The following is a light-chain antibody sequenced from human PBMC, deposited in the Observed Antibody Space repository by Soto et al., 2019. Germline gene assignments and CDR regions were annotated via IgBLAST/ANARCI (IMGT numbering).Light chain of an antibody. CDR2: GAS. J-gene: IGKJ2*01. CDR3: QQFDKCPHT. V-gene: IGKV3-15*01. CDR1: QNLSRN. Sequence: EMVMTQSPATLSVSPGERATLSCRASQNLSRNLAWYQQQPGQAPRLLIYGASTLATGVPARFSGSGSGTDFTLTISSLQSEDFAVYYCQQFDKCPHTFGRGTKLEIK.